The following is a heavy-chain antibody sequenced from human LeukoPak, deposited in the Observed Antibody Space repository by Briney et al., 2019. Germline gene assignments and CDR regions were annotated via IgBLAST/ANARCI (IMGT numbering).Heavy chain of an antibody. D-gene: IGHD5-24*01. Sequence: PGGSLRLSCAVSGFTLRNYWMHWVRQPPGKGLVWVSHINGDGSNPGYADSVKGRFTISRDNAKNTLYLQINNLRPDDTAVYYCARGNYPSSFDSWGQGALVTVSS. CDR2: INGDGSNP. CDR1: GFTLRNYW. J-gene: IGHJ4*02. CDR3: ARGNYPSSFDS. V-gene: IGHV3-74*01.